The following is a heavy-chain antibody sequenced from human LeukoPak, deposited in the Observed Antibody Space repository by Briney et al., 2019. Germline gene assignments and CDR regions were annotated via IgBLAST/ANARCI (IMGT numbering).Heavy chain of an antibody. CDR2: IYYSGST. Sequence: KPSETLSLTCTVSGGSISSSSYYWGWIRQPPGKGLEWIGSIYYSGSTYYNPSLKSRVTISVDTSKNQFSLKLSSVTAADTAVYYCARQGCSGGSCYSFAAGFDPWGQGTLVTVSS. D-gene: IGHD2-15*01. V-gene: IGHV4-39*01. CDR3: ARQGCSGGSCYSFAAGFDP. J-gene: IGHJ5*02. CDR1: GGSISSSSYY.